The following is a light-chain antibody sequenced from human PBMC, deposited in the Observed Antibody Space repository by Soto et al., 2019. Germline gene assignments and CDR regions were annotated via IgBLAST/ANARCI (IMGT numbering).Light chain of an antibody. CDR2: GAS. CDR1: QSISSTF. Sequence: EIVLTQSPGTLSLSPVEGATLSCRASQSISSTFLAWDQQKRGQAPRLLIHGASNRATGIPDRFSGSGSGTDFTLTITRLEPEDFAVYYCQQYGGSPRTCGQGTKVDIK. J-gene: IGKJ1*01. V-gene: IGKV3-20*01. CDR3: QQYGGSPRT.